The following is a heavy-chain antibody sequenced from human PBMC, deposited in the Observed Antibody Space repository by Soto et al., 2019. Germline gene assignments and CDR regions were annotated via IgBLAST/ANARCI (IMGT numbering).Heavy chain of an antibody. D-gene: IGHD1-26*01. V-gene: IGHV4-4*07. CDR3: ARCGVGAPYFHY. CDR1: GGSISTYY. Sequence: QVQLQESGPGLVKPSETLSLTCTVSGGSISTYYWSWIRQPAGKGLEWIGRIYTSGSTNSNPSLTCRVTMSVDTTKNQFSLRLSSVTAADAAVYFCARCGVGAPYFHYWGQGTLVTVSS. CDR2: IYTSGST. J-gene: IGHJ4*02.